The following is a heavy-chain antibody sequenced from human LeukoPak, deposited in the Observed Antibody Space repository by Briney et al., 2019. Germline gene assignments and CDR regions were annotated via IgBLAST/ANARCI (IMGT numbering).Heavy chain of an antibody. V-gene: IGHV3-11*01. D-gene: IGHD3/OR15-3a*01. J-gene: IGHJ4*02. CDR3: ARRRDFIDY. Sequence: GGSLRLSCAASGFTLSDYYMSWIRQAPGKGLEWVSYSSSSGSTIYYADSVKGRFAISRDNAKNSLYLQMNSLGAEDTAVYYCARRRDFIDYWGQETLVTVSS. CDR1: GFTLSDYY. CDR2: SSSSGSTI.